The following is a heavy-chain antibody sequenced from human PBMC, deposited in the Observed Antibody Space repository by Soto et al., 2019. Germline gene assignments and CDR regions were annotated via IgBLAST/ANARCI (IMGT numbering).Heavy chain of an antibody. V-gene: IGHV1-3*01. CDR2: INAGNGNT. J-gene: IGHJ5*02. Sequence: GASVKVSCKASGYTFTSYAMHWVRQAPGQRLEWMGWINAGNGNTKYSQKFQGRVTITRDTSASTAYMELSSLRSEDTAVYYCASLYTMVRGVTCNWFDPWGQGTLVTVSS. CDR1: GYTFTSYA. D-gene: IGHD3-10*01. CDR3: ASLYTMVRGVTCNWFDP.